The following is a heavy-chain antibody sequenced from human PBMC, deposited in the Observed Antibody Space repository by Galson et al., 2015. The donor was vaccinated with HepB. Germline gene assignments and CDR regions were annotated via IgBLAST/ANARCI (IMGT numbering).Heavy chain of an antibody. CDR3: ARERVTLIRGAPDYGADV. Sequence: PALVKPTQTLTLTCNFSGFSLRPTGMCVSRIRQPPGKALQWLARIDWDDDKYYTSSLKTRLTISKDTSKNQEVLTMANMDPADTATYYCARERVTLIRGAPDYGADVWGQGTTVTVSS. CDR1: GFSLRPTGMC. CDR2: IDWDDDK. V-gene: IGHV2-70*11. D-gene: IGHD3-10*01. J-gene: IGHJ6*02.